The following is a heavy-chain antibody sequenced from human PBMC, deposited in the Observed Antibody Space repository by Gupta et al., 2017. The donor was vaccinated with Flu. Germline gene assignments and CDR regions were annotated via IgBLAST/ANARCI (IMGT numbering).Heavy chain of an antibody. CDR3: ARALGITGDSSGYYFFY. CDR2: ITPMFRTP. CDR1: GGTFSSHA. J-gene: IGHJ4*02. Sequence: QVQLVQSGAEVKKPGSSVKVSCKASGGTFSSHAISWVRQAPGQGLEWMGGITPMFRTPNYEQKFKGRVTITADESTTTVSMELSSLRPEDTAVYYCARALGITGDSSGYYFFYWGQGTLVTVSS. D-gene: IGHD3-22*01. V-gene: IGHV1-69*01.